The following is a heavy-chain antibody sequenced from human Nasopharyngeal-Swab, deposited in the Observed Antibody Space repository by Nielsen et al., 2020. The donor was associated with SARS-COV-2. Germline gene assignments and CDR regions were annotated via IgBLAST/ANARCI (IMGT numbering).Heavy chain of an antibody. CDR1: GFSLSTSGMC. D-gene: IGHD3-10*02. CDR3: ARTLRPGSDYTPLFDP. CDR2: IDWEDDK. V-gene: IGHV2-70*01. Sequence: SGPTLVKPTQTLTLTCTFSGFSLSTSGMCVSWIRQPPGKALEWLALIDWEDDKYYTTSLKTRLTISKDTSKNQVVLTMTNMDPVDTATYYCARTLRPGSDYTPLFDPWGQGALVTVSS. J-gene: IGHJ5*02.